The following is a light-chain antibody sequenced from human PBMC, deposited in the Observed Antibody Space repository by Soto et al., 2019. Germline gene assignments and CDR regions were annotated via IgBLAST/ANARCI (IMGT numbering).Light chain of an antibody. V-gene: IGLV2-14*01. CDR3: SSYTSTLEV. CDR1: SSDVGDYNY. Sequence: SALTQPASVSGSPGQSITISCTGTSSDVGDYNYVSWYQQHPGKAPKLMIYEVSNRPSGVSNRFSGSKSGNTASLTISGLQAEDEADYYCSSYTSTLEVFGTGTKVTVL. CDR2: EVS. J-gene: IGLJ1*01.